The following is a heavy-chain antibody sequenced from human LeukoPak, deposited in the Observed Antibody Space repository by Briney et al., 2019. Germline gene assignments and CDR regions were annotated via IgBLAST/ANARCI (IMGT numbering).Heavy chain of an antibody. CDR3: ARADILSGAFDY. D-gene: IGHD3-9*01. J-gene: IGHJ4*02. Sequence: SVKVSCKASGYTFTSYAMHWLRQAPGHPLEWMGWINAGNGHTKYSQKFHGRVTITSDTSASTVYMELGSLRFEDPAVYYWARADILSGAFDYWGQGTLVTVSS. CDR1: GYTFTSYA. V-gene: IGHV1-3*01. CDR2: INAGNGHT.